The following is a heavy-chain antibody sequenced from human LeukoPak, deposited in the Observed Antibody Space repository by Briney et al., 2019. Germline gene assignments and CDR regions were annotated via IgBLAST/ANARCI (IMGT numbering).Heavy chain of an antibody. D-gene: IGHD2-15*01. Sequence: SETLSLTCTVSGGSISSYYWSWIWQPPGKGLEWIGYIYYSGSTNYNPSLKSRVTISVDTSKNQFSLKLSSVTAADTAVYYCARIDCSGGSCYLSWFDPWGQGTLVTVSS. V-gene: IGHV4-59*12. CDR1: GGSISSYY. J-gene: IGHJ5*02. CDR2: IYYSGST. CDR3: ARIDCSGGSCYLSWFDP.